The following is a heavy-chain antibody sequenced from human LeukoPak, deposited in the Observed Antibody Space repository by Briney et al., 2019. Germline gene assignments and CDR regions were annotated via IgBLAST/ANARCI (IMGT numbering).Heavy chain of an antibody. CDR2: ISWNSGSI. Sequence: GRSLRLSCAASGFTFDDYAMHWVRQAPGKGLEWVSGISWNSGSIGYADSVKGRFTISRDNAKNSLHLQMNSLRAEDTALYYCAKDHGYGGSFDYWGQGTLVTVSS. CDR1: GFTFDDYA. J-gene: IGHJ4*02. V-gene: IGHV3-9*01. D-gene: IGHD5-12*01. CDR3: AKDHGYGGSFDY.